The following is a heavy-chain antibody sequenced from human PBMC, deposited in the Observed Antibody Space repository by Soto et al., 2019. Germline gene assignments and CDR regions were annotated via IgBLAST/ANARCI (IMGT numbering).Heavy chain of an antibody. D-gene: IGHD2-2*01. CDR1: GFAFSSYW. Sequence: GGSLRHPCAASGFAFSSYWMHRVRQAPGKGLVWVSRINTDGSNTGYADSVKGRFTISRDNAKNTLYLQMNILRAEDTAVYYCARSLSASPDYWGQGTLVTVSS. CDR2: INTDGSNT. CDR3: ARSLSASPDY. J-gene: IGHJ4*02. V-gene: IGHV3-74*01.